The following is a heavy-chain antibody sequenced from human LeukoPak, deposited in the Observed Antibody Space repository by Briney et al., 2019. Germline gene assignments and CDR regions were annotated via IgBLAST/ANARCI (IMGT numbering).Heavy chain of an antibody. Sequence: GGSLRLSFAASGFTFDDYAMHWVRQAPGKGLEWVSGISWNSGSIGYADSVKGRFTISRDNAKNSLYLQMNSLRAEDTALYYCAKDSGSYYGGFDIWGQGTMVTVSS. V-gene: IGHV3-9*01. CDR2: ISWNSGSI. CDR1: GFTFDDYA. J-gene: IGHJ3*02. CDR3: AKDSGSYYGGFDI. D-gene: IGHD1-26*01.